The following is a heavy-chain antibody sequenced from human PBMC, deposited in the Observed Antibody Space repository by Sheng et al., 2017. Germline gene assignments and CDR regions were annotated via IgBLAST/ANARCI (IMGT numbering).Heavy chain of an antibody. Sequence: QVQLVQSGAEVKKPGSSVKVSCKASGGTFSSYAISWVRQAPGQGLEWMGGIIPILGIANYAQKFQGRVTITADKSTSTAYMELSSLRSEDTAVYYCASASWVRTSIAVAVPAGRFAFDIWGQGTMVTVSS. CDR1: GGTFSSYA. CDR3: ASASWVRTSIAVAVPAGRFAFDI. D-gene: IGHD6-19*01. V-gene: IGHV1-69*04. CDR2: IIPILGIA. J-gene: IGHJ3*02.